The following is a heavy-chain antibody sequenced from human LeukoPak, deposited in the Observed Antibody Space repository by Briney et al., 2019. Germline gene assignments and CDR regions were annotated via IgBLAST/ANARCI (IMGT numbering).Heavy chain of an antibody. Sequence: PSETLSLTCTVSGGSISSYYWSWIRQPPGKGLEWIGYIYYSESTNYNPSLKSRVTISVDTSKNQFSLKLSSVTAADTAVYYCARAGVGAAAGPDYNWFDPWGQGTLVTVSS. CDR2: IYYSEST. CDR3: ARAGVGAAAGPDYNWFDP. CDR1: GGSISSYY. D-gene: IGHD6-13*01. J-gene: IGHJ5*02. V-gene: IGHV4-59*01.